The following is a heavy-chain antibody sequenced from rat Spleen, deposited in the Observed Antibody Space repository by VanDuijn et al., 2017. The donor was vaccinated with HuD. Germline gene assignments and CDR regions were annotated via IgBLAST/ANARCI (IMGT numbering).Heavy chain of an antibody. V-gene: IGHV2-1*01. CDR2: IWGDGSI. CDR1: GFSLTSNS. D-gene: IGHD5-1*01. Sequence: QVQLKESGPGLVLPSQTLTLTCTVSGFSLTSNSVHWVRQPPGKGLEWMGGIWGDGSIDYNSVLKSRLSISRDTSKSQVFLKMNSLQIEDTAIYFCTRSNWDLPYWNFDFWGPGTMVTVSS. J-gene: IGHJ1*01. CDR3: TRSNWDLPYWNFDF.